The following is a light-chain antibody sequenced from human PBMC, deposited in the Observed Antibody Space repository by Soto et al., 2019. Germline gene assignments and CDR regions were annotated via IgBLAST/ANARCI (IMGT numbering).Light chain of an antibody. CDR2: DAS. CDR3: HQYNKWPPIT. V-gene: IGKV3-15*01. CDR1: QSVRSD. J-gene: IGKJ5*01. Sequence: EIVLTQSPGTLSLSPGEGATLSCRASQSVRSDLAWYQQKPGQSPRLLIFDASTRATGIPARFSGNGSGTEFTLTISNLQSEDFAVYYCHQYNKWPPITFGQGTRLEIK.